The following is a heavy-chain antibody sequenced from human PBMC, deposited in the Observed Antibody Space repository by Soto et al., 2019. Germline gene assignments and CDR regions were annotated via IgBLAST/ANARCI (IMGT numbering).Heavy chain of an antibody. Sequence: ASVKVSCKASGYPFRACYLNWVRQAPGQGLEWMGVINPSDGSTTYAQRFQGRVTMTSDTSTSTIYMDLKSLTSEDTAVYYCARSEAAEPFFDYWGQGTLVTV. CDR1: GYPFRACY. J-gene: IGHJ4*02. D-gene: IGHD2-15*01. CDR2: INPSDGST. V-gene: IGHV1-46*01. CDR3: ARSEAAEPFFDY.